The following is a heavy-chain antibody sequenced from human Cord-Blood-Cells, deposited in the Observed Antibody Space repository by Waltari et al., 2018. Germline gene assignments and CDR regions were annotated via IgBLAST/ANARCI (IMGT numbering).Heavy chain of an antibody. CDR1: GGSISSSSYY. Sequence: QLQLQESGPGLVKPSETLSLTCTVSGGSISSSSYYWGWIRQPPGKGLEWIGSIYYSVSTSYHPSLKSRVPISGDTSETQFFLKRSSVTAADTAVYYCARHDPGTTVTTWVNWGQGTLVTVSS. V-gene: IGHV4-39*01. CDR3: ARHDPGTTVTTWVN. CDR2: IYYSVST. J-gene: IGHJ4*02. D-gene: IGHD4-17*01.